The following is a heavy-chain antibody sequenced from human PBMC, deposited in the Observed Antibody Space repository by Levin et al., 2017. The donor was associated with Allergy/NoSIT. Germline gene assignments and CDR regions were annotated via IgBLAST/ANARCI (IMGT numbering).Heavy chain of an antibody. CDR3: AHSCRGSWCFYSSGSYYKGFHP. CDR2: IHWDDSK. V-gene: IGHV2-5*02. CDR1: GFLLSTSGVG. D-gene: IGHD3-10*01. J-gene: IGHJ5*02. Sequence: VSGPTLVKPSQTLTLTCTFSGFLLSTSGVGVNWVRQPPGGALEWLAVIHWDDSKAYSPSLQSRPTITKGTSEPQVVLTMANMDPVDKATYYWAHSCRGSWCFYSSGSYYKGFHPWGQGTPVTVSS.